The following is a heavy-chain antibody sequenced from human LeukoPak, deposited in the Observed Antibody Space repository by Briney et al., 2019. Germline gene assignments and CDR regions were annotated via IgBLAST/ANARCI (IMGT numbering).Heavy chain of an antibody. CDR2: IYPGDSDT. CDR3: ARHLGIAAAPYDWFDP. J-gene: IGHJ5*02. CDR1: RYSFTSYR. Sequence: GEPLNIPCKGYRYSFTSYRIRWVRQMPGKGLEWMGIIYPGDSDTRYSPSFQGQVTISADKSISTAYLQWSSLKASDTAMYYCARHLGIAAAPYDWFDPWGQGTLVTVSS. D-gene: IGHD6-13*01. V-gene: IGHV5-51*01.